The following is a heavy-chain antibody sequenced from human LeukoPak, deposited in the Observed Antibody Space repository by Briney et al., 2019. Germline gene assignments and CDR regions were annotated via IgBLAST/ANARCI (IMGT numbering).Heavy chain of an antibody. CDR3: ARGGQLWPRDDY. D-gene: IGHD3-16*01. V-gene: IGHV4-59*01. Sequence: SETLSLTCTVSGGSISSYYWSWIRQPPGKGLEWIGYISYSGSTNYNPSLKSRVTISADTSKNQFSLKLSSVTAADTAVYYCARGGQLWPRDDYWGQGTLVTVSS. J-gene: IGHJ4*02. CDR2: ISYSGST. CDR1: GGSISSYY.